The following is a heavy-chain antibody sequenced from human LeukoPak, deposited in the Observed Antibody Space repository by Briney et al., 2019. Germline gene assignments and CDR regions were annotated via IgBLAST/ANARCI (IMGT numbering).Heavy chain of an antibody. CDR2: ISAYNGNT. CDR1: GYTFTSYG. D-gene: IGHD6-13*01. J-gene: IGHJ6*02. V-gene: IGHV1-18*01. CDR3: ASPQYSSSWYGKYGMDV. Sequence: GASVTVSCKASGYTFTSYGISWVRQAPGQGLEWMGWISAYNGNTNYAQKLQGRVTMTTDTSTSTAYMELRSLRSDDTAVYYCASPQYSSSWYGKYGMDVWGQGTTVTVSS.